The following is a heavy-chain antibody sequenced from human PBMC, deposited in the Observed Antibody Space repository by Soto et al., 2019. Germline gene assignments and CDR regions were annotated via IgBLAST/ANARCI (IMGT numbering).Heavy chain of an antibody. D-gene: IGHD6-13*01. J-gene: IGHJ4*02. CDR2: IYYSGST. V-gene: IGHV4-31*03. CDR1: GGSISSGGYY. Sequence: CTVSGGSISSGGYYWSWIRQHPGKGLEWIGYIYYSGSTYYNPSLKSRVTISVDTSKNQFSLKLSSVTAADTAVYYCASRHSSPYFDYWGQGTLVTFSS. CDR3: ASRHSSPYFDY.